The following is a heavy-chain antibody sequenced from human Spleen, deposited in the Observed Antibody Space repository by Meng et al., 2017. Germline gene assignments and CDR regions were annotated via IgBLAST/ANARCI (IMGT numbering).Heavy chain of an antibody. CDR1: GGSFSGYY. V-gene: IGHV4-34*01. D-gene: IGHD4-11*01. Sequence: QVQLPEGGGGLLKPSETLSLTCVVYGGSFSGYYWSWIRQPPGKGLEWIGEINHSGSTNYNPSLKSRVTISVDTSKNQFSLKLSSVTAADSAVYYCARGPTTMAHDFDYWGQGTLVTVSS. J-gene: IGHJ4*02. CDR2: INHSGST. CDR3: ARGPTTMAHDFDY.